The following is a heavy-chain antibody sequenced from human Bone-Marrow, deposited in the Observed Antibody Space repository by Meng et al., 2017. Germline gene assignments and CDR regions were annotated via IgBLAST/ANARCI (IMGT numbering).Heavy chain of an antibody. Sequence: GSLRLSCAVSGFTFDDYGMSWVRQAPGKGLEWVSGINWNGGSTGYADSVKGRFTISRDNAKNSLYLQMNSLRAEDTALYYCASQFIAAADPRAEYFQHWGQGTLVTVSS. CDR3: ASQFIAAADPRAEYFQH. J-gene: IGHJ1*01. V-gene: IGHV3-20*04. CDR2: INWNGGST. CDR1: GFTFDDYG. D-gene: IGHD6-13*01.